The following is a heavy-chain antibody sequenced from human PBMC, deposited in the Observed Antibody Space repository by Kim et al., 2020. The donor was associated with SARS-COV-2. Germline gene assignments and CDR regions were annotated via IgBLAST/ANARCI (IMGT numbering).Heavy chain of an antibody. CDR3: ASVPLYTRGIFYFDD. D-gene: IGHD2-21*01. V-gene: IGHV1-2*02. CDR1: RDTFTDYY. CDR2: MNPNSGGT. Sequence: ASVKVSCKTSRDTFTDYYIHWVRQAPGQGLEWMGWMNPNSGGTNYAQKFEGRITMTRDASTSTAYMELRSLRSDDTAVFFCASVPLYTRGIFYFDDWGQGTLVTVSS. J-gene: IGHJ4*02.